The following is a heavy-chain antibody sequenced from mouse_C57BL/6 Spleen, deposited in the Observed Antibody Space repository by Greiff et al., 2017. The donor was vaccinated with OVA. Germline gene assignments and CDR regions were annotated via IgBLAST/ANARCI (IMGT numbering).Heavy chain of an antibody. V-gene: IGHV14-4*01. CDR3: TTREFITTVVEGFDY. CDR2: IDPENGDT. CDR1: GFNIKDDY. J-gene: IGHJ2*01. Sequence: EVQLVESGAELVRPGASVKLSCTASGFNIKDDYMHWVKQRPEQGLEWIGWIDPENGDTEYASKFQGKATITADTSSNTAYLQLSSLTSEDTAVYYCTTREFITTVVEGFDYWGQGTTLTVSS. D-gene: IGHD1-1*01.